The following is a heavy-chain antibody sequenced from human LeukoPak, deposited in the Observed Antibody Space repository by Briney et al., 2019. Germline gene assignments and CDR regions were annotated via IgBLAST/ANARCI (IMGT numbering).Heavy chain of an antibody. J-gene: IGHJ4*02. V-gene: IGHV3-21*01. CDR1: GFTFSSYS. Sequence: GGSLRLSCAASGFTFSSYSMNWVRQAPGKGLEWVSSISSSSRYIYYADSVKGRFTISRDNAKNSLYLQMNSLRAEDTAVYYCARDSRITIFGVVIPQGFDYWGQGTLVTVSS. CDR3: ARDSRITIFGVVIPQGFDY. CDR2: ISSSSRYI. D-gene: IGHD3-3*01.